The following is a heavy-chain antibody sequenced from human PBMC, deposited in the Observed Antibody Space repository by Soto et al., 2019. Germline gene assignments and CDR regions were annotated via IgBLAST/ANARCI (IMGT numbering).Heavy chain of an antibody. Sequence: QVQLVQSGAEVKKPGSSVTVSCKASGGTFGNSAISWVRQAPGQGLEWMGGIIPIFSTPDYAQKFQGRITITADDSTTTAYMELTSLKSEDTAVYYCARDKDRPQLGGNYYYGIDVWGQGTTVTVSS. J-gene: IGHJ6*02. CDR3: ARDKDRPQLGGNYYYGIDV. D-gene: IGHD2-15*01. V-gene: IGHV1-69*12. CDR2: IIPIFSTP. CDR1: GGTFGNSA.